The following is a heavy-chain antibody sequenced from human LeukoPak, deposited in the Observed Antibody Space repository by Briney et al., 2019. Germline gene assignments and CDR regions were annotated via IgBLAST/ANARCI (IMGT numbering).Heavy chain of an antibody. CDR3: AKDFGMFSN. V-gene: IGHV3-23*01. CDR2: IRATGSNT. J-gene: IGHJ4*02. Sequence: GGAVRISCAASGFSFSSNAMSRVRQAPGKGLEGVAAIRATGSNTHSADSVKGRFTISRDSSKNTLYMQMNSLRAEDTAIYYCAKDFGMFSNWGQGTLVTVSS. D-gene: IGHD3-10*02. CDR1: GFSFSSNA.